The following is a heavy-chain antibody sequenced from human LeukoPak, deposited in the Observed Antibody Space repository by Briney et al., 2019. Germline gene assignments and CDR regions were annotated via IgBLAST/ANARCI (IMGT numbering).Heavy chain of an antibody. Sequence: GGSLRLSCAASGLTFSDYYMSWIRQAPGKGLEWVSYISSSGSTIYYADSVKGRFTISRDNAKNSLYLQMNSLRAEDTAVYYCARVWGYCSGGTCYSIPFDYWGQGTLVTVSS. V-gene: IGHV3-11*04. CDR1: GLTFSDYY. CDR3: ARVWGYCSGGTCYSIPFDY. CDR2: ISSSGSTI. D-gene: IGHD2-15*01. J-gene: IGHJ4*02.